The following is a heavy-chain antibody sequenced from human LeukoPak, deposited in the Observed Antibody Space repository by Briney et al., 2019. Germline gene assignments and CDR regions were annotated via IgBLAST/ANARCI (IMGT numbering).Heavy chain of an antibody. CDR3: ANSGHCSGGSCYSGGYYFDY. CDR1: GFTYRSHA. V-gene: IGHV3-23*01. Sequence: GGSLRLSCAVSGFTYRSHAMSWVRQAPGKGLEWVSVISGSSDNTYYADSVKGRFTISRDNSKNTLYLQMNSLRAEDTAVYYCANSGHCSGGSCYSGGYYFDYWGQGTLVTVSS. CDR2: ISGSSDNT. D-gene: IGHD2-15*01. J-gene: IGHJ4*02.